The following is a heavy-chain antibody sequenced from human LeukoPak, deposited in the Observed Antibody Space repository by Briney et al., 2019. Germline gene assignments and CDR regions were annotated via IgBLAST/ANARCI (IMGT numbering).Heavy chain of an antibody. CDR3: AKERYSSSWYPSRHSHFDY. Sequence: GGSLRLSCAASGFTFSSYGMHWVRQAPGKGLEWVAFIRYDGSNKYYADSVKGRFTISRDNSKNTLYLQMNSLRAEDTAVYYCAKERYSSSWYPSRHSHFDYWGQGTLVTVSS. CDR1: GFTFSSYG. CDR2: IRYDGSNK. V-gene: IGHV3-30*02. D-gene: IGHD6-13*01. J-gene: IGHJ4*02.